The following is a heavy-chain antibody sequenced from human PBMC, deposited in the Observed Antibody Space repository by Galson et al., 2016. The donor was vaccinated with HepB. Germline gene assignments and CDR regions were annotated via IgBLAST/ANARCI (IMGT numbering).Heavy chain of an antibody. CDR1: GGTFNTYA. CDR2: IINLYGTA. J-gene: IGHJ4*02. CDR3: ARGSEILTGYYAY. D-gene: IGHD3-9*01. Sequence: SVKVSCKASGGTFNTYAVNWVRQAPGQGPEWMGVIINLYGTANYALKFQGRVTITADESTSTAHMEVSSLRYEDTAVYYCARGSEILTGYYAYWGQGTLITVSS. V-gene: IGHV1-69*13.